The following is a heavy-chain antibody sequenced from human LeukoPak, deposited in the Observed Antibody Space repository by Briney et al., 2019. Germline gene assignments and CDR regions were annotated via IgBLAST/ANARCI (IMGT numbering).Heavy chain of an antibody. V-gene: IGHV3-7*02. CDR1: GFMFRSYW. D-gene: IGHD3-22*01. CDR3: ANDRGAGPPDAFDI. J-gene: IGHJ3*02. CDR2: VNQDGSET. Sequence: TGGSLRLSCAASGFMFRSYWMNWVRQAPGKGLEWVANVNQDGSETYYVDSVKGRFTISRDNAKNSLYLQLNSLRDQDTAVYYCANDRGAGPPDAFDIWGQGTTVTVSS.